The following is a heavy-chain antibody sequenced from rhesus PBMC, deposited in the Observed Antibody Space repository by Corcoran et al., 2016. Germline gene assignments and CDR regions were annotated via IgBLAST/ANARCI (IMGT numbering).Heavy chain of an antibody. CDR1: GGSFSSYW. J-gene: IGHJ4*01. CDR2: INGNSGST. Sequence: QVQLQESGPGLVKPSETLSLTCAVSGGSFSSYWWSWIRQPPGKGLVGIGAINGNSGSTNYNPSLKSRVSISKDASKNQFSLKLSSVTAADTAVYYWARYSSGWFYDYWGQGVLVTVSS. CDR3: ARYSSGWFYDY. V-gene: IGHV4-80*01. D-gene: IGHD6-31*01.